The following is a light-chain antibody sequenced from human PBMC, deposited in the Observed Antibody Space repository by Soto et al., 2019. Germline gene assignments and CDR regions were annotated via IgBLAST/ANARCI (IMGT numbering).Light chain of an antibody. CDR1: QDISSY. Sequence: IQLTQSPSSLSASAGDRVTITGRASQDISSYLAWYQQKPGKDPKLMIYAASTLQSGVPSRFSGNVSGTDFNLTISSLQTEDCATYDGQRLTTYTLTFSGGTKGDIK. J-gene: IGKJ4*01. CDR2: AAS. CDR3: QRLTTYTLT. V-gene: IGKV1-9*01.